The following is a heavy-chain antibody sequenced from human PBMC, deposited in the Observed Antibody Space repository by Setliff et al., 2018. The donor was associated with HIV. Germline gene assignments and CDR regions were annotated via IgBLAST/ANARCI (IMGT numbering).Heavy chain of an antibody. CDR3: TRDTGYILSGYRPHWYFDL. D-gene: IGHD3-9*01. Sequence: PSETLSLTCTFSGDSISSGNYYWSWIRQPAGKGLEWIGRIYSTGSTNYNPSLKSRVTISSGTSKNLFSLKLTTVTAADAAVYYCTRDTGYILSGYRPHWYFDLWGRGTLVTVSS. CDR1: GDSISSGNYY. J-gene: IGHJ2*01. CDR2: IYSTGST. V-gene: IGHV4-61*02.